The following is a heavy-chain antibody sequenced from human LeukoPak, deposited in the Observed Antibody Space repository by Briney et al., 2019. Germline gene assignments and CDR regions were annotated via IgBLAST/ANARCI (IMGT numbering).Heavy chain of an antibody. CDR3: AKEVVPAAIGRKYYFDY. V-gene: IGHV3-23*01. Sequence: GGSLRLSCAASGFNFRTYWMHWVRQAPGKGLEWVSAISGSGGSTYYADSVKGRFTISRDNSKNTLYLQMNSLRAEDTAVYYCAKEVVPAAIGRKYYFDYWGQGTLVTVSS. CDR2: ISGSGGST. J-gene: IGHJ4*02. D-gene: IGHD2-2*02. CDR1: GFNFRTYW.